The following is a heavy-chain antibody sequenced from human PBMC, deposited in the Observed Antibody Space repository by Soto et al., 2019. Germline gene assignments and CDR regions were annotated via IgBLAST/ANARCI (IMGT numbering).Heavy chain of an antibody. V-gene: IGHV1-58*01. J-gene: IGHJ6*02. Sequence: WASVKVSFKASGFTFTSSAVQWVRQARGQRLELIGWIVVGSGNTNYAQKFQERVTITRDMSTSTAYMELSSLRSEDTAVYYCASDLRIAARTDYDYYGMDVWGQGTRVA. CDR2: IVVGSGNT. CDR3: ASDLRIAARTDYDYYGMDV. D-gene: IGHD6-6*01. CDR1: GFTFTSSA.